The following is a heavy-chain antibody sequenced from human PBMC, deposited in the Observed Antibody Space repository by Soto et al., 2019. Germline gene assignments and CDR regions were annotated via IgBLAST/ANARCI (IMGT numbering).Heavy chain of an antibody. Sequence: PSETLSLTCTVSGGSVSSGSYYWSWLRQPPVKGLEWIGYIYYSGSTNYNPSLKSRVTISVDTSKNQFSLKLSSVTAADTAVYYCARDRAYCSGGSCYFSDYYYGMDVWGQGTTATVSS. J-gene: IGHJ6*02. V-gene: IGHV4-61*01. D-gene: IGHD2-15*01. CDR3: ARDRAYCSGGSCYFSDYYYGMDV. CDR1: GGSVSSGSYY. CDR2: IYYSGST.